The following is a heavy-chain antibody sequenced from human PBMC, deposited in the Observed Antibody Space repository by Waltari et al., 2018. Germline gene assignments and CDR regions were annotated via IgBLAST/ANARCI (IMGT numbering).Heavy chain of an antibody. V-gene: IGHV3-30*18. CDR3: AKDAAAAPAYYYYKDV. Sequence: QVQLVESGGGVVQPGRSMRLSCAASGFTFSNSAMHWVRQAPGKGLEWVAVISIGGVNKDYGDSVKGRFTISRDNSKNTLYLQMNSLRAEDTAVYYCAKDAAAAPAYYYYKDVWGKGTTVTISS. J-gene: IGHJ6*03. CDR1: GFTFSNSA. CDR2: ISIGGVNK. D-gene: IGHD6-13*01.